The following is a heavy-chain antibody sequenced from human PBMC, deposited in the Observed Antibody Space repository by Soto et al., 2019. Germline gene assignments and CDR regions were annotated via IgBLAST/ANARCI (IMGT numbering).Heavy chain of an antibody. CDR3: ARVGSVGSMTTVSLAIDY. CDR2: INPSGGST. J-gene: IGHJ4*02. Sequence: ASVKVSCKASGYTFTSYYMHWVRQAPGQGLEWMGIINPSGGSTSYAQKFQGRVTMTRDTSTSTVYMELSSLRSEDTAVYYRARVGSVGSMTTVSLAIDYWGQGTLVTVSS. D-gene: IGHD4-17*01. V-gene: IGHV1-46*03. CDR1: GYTFTSYY.